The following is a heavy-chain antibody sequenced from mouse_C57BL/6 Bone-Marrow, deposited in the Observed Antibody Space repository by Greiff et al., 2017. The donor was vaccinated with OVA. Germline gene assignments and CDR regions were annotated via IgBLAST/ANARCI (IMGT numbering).Heavy chain of an antibody. CDR1: GYTFTDYY. Sequence: EVQLQQSGPELVKPGASVKISCKASGYTFTDYYMNWVKQSHGKSLEWIGDINPNNGGTSYNQKFKGKATLNVDKSSSTAYMERRILTSEDSAVYYCARPLDYYGSSYWYFDVWGTGTTVTVSS. J-gene: IGHJ1*03. CDR2: INPNNGGT. D-gene: IGHD1-1*01. V-gene: IGHV1-26*01. CDR3: ARPLDYYGSSYWYFDV.